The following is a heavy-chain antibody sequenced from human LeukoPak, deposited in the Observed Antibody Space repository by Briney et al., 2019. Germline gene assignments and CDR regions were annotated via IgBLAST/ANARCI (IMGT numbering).Heavy chain of an antibody. CDR1: GGSVSSGSYY. CDR2: IYYSGST. D-gene: IGHD5-12*01. CDR3: ARGGYDYSYNWFDP. Sequence: PSETLSLTCTVSGGSVSSGSYYWSWIRQPPGTGLEWIGYIYYSGSTNYNPSLKSRVTISVDTSKNQFSLKLSSVTAADTAVYYCARGGYDYSYNWFDPWGQGTLVTVSS. J-gene: IGHJ5*02. V-gene: IGHV4-61*01.